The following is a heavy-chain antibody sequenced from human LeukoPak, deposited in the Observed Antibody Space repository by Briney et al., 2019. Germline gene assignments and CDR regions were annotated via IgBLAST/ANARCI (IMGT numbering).Heavy chain of an antibody. V-gene: IGHV3-33*01. D-gene: IGHD5-18*01. CDR2: IWYDGSNK. J-gene: IGHJ4*02. CDR3: ARDSTPFPHFSGYSQNFDY. CDR1: GFTFSSYG. Sequence: GGSLRLSCAASGFTFSSYGMHWVRQAPVKGLEWVAVIWYDGSNKYYADSVKGRFTISRDNSKNTLYLRMNSLRAEDTAVYYCARDSTPFPHFSGYSQNFDYWGQGTLVTVSS.